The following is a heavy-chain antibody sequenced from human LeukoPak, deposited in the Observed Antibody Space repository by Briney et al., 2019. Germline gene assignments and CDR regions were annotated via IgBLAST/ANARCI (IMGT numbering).Heavy chain of an antibody. CDR3: ARDCGGDCYSDYFDY. D-gene: IGHD2-21*02. CDR2: INHSGST. V-gene: IGHV4-34*01. CDR1: GGSFSGYY. J-gene: IGHJ4*02. Sequence: ASETLSLTCAVYGGSFSGYYWSWILQPPGKGLEWIGEINHSGSTNYNPSLKSRVTISVDTSKNQFSLKLSSVTAADTAVYYCARDCGGDCYSDYFDYWGQGTLVTVSS.